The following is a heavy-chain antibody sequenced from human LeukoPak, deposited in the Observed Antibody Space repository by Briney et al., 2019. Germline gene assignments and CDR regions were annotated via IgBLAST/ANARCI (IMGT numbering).Heavy chain of an antibody. V-gene: IGHV3-72*01. J-gene: IGHJ4*02. CDR3: TRVISGTTSYFDY. CDR1: GYTFIDHY. CDR2: ARNKAYSYST. Sequence: GGSLRLSCAGSGYTFIDHYIDWVRQAPGKGLEWVGRARNKAYSYSTVYAAAVKDRFTFSRDDSKNSVYLQMNNLKSEDTAVYYCTRVISGTTSYFDYRGQGTLVTVSP. D-gene: IGHD1-1*01.